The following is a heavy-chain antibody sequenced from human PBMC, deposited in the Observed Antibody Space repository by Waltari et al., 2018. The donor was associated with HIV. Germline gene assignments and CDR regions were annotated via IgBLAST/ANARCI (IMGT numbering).Heavy chain of an antibody. V-gene: IGHV3-74*01. D-gene: IGHD3-16*01. Sequence: EVQLVESGGGLVQPGGSLRLSCAASGFTFSSYWMHWVRQAPGKGLVVVSRINSDGSSTNYADSVKGRFTISRDNAKNTVYLQMNSLRAEDTALYYCASLYNYVWGSPPPFDYWGQGTLVTVSS. CDR3: ASLYNYVWGSPPPFDY. J-gene: IGHJ4*02. CDR1: GFTFSSYW. CDR2: INSDGSST.